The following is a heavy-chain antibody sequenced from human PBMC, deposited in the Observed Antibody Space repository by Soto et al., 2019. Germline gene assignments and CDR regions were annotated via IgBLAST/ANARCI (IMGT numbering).Heavy chain of an antibody. CDR2: MKEDGSGK. V-gene: IGHV3-7*01. CDR3: ARGGQARLDY. CDR1: GFTFNSYT. J-gene: IGHJ4*02. Sequence: EVQMVESGGGLVQPGGSLRLSCAASGFTFNSYTMSWVRQAPGKGLELVAKMKEDGSGKYYVDSVKGRFTMSRDNAKKSLYLQMDSLRVEDMAVYYCARGGQARLDYWGQGTLVTVSS.